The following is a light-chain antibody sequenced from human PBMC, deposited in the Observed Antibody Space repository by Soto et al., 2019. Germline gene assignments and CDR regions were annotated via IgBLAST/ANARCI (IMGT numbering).Light chain of an antibody. CDR2: AAS. CDR1: QSRNNL. J-gene: IGKJ1*01. V-gene: IGKV1-39*01. CDR3: QPAYSIPRS. Sequence: IPMTQSPPSLSASQGARITINGRASQSRNNLLHWYQKKPGQAPELLIFAASTLQTGVPSRFRGSGSGKDFTLTISSLQPADFATYCCQPAYSIPRSCGQGTKV.